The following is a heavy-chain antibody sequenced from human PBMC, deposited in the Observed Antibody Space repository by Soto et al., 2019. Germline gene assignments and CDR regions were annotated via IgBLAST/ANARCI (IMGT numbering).Heavy chain of an antibody. D-gene: IGHD4-17*01. V-gene: IGHV1-18*04. CDR1: GYIFTNFA. CDR2: VSGYNGNT. J-gene: IGHJ4*02. CDR3: AIVRGVRGYHYVEPFDY. Sequence: QVELVQSGAEVKKPGASVTVSCNFSGYIFTNFAINWVRQAPGQGLEWMGWVSGYNGNTNYARNGQSRVTMTTDTSTSTAYIQLTSLRSDDTSIYFCAIVRGVRGYHYVEPFDYWGQGTLVTVSS.